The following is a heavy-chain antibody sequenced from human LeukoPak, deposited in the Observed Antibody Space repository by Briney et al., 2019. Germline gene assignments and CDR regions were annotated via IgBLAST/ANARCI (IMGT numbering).Heavy chain of an antibody. V-gene: IGHV1-69*13. D-gene: IGHD2-2*01. CDR3: ARSGIVVVPAAIGYYGMDV. J-gene: IGHJ6*02. Sequence: SVKVSCKASGGTFSSYAISWVRQAPGQGLEWMGGIIPIFGTANYAQKFQGRVTITADESTSTAYMELSSLRSEDTAVYYCARSGIVVVPAAIGYYGMDVWGQGTTVTVSS. CDR1: GGTFSSYA. CDR2: IIPIFGTA.